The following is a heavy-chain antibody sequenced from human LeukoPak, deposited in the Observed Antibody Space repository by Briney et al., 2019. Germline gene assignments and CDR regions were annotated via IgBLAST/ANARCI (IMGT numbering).Heavy chain of an antibody. D-gene: IGHD2-2*01. CDR2: IYYSGYT. J-gene: IGHJ3*02. Sequence: SETLSLTCTVSGGSISSYYWSWIRQPPGKGVEWIGYIYYSGYTNYNPSLNSRVTISVDTSKNQFSLKLSSVTAAHTAMYYCARHVVPTGRAVFDIWGQGTMVTVSS. CDR1: GGSISSYY. V-gene: IGHV4-59*01. CDR3: ARHVVPTGRAVFDI.